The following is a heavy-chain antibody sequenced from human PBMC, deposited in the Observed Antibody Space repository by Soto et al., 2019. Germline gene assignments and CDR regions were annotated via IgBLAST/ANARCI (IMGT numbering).Heavy chain of an antibody. CDR2: IYYSGST. V-gene: IGHV4-59*08. D-gene: IGHD3-16*01. J-gene: IGHJ3*02. CDR3: ARHPFYDWGAFDI. CDR1: GGSISSYY. Sequence: QVQLQESGPGLVKPSETLSLTCTVSGGSISSYYWSWIRQPPGKGLEWIGYIYYSGSTNYNPSLKSRVTISVDTSKNQSSLKLSSVTAADTAVYYCARHPFYDWGAFDIWGQGTMVTVSS.